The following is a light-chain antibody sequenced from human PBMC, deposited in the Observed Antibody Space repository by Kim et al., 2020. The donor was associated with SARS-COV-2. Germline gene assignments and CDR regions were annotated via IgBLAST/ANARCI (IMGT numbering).Light chain of an antibody. CDR2: EVT. Sequence: SITISCNGTSTDVGNYDLVSWYQQHPGKAPKLMISEVTKRPSGVSNRFSGSKSGNTASLTISGLQAEDEADYYCCSDAGSNTPVVFGGGTQLTVL. CDR3: CSDAGSNTPVV. CDR1: STDVGNYDL. J-gene: IGLJ2*01. V-gene: IGLV2-23*02.